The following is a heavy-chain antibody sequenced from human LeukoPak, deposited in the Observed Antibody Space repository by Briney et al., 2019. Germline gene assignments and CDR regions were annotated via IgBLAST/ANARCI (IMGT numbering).Heavy chain of an antibody. V-gene: IGHV3-7*01. CDR1: GFTFSSYW. Sequence: GGSLRLSCAASGFTFSSYWMTWVRQAPGKGLEWVANIKQDGSEKYYADSVKGRFTISRDNAKNSLYLQMNSLRAEDTAVYYCAREYSGGWWEGYFDYWGQGILVTVSS. J-gene: IGHJ4*02. D-gene: IGHD6-19*01. CDR2: IKQDGSEK. CDR3: AREYSGGWWEGYFDY.